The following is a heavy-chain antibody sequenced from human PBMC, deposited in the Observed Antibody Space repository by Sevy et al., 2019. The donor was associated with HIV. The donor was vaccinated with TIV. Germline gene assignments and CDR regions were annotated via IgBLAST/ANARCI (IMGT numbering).Heavy chain of an antibody. J-gene: IGHJ5*02. V-gene: IGHV3-23*01. D-gene: IGHD6-13*01. Sequence: GGSLRLSCAASGFTFSDYAMNWVRQAPGRGLEWVSTISSTGNNAFYANSVKGRFTTSRENSKNTINLQMARLRADDTAVYYCVRGWPLNSWGQGTVVTVSS. CDR2: ISSTGNNA. CDR1: GFTFSDYA. CDR3: VRGWPLNS.